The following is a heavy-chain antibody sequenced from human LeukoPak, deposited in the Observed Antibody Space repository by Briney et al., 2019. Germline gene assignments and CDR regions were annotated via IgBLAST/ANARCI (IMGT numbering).Heavy chain of an antibody. J-gene: IGHJ4*02. CDR3: VKDRSGTYYFDY. CDR1: GGTFSSYA. V-gene: IGHV1-69*06. Sequence: GASVKVSCKASGGTFSSYAISWVRQAPGQGLEWMGGIIPIFGTANYAQKFQGRVTITADKSTSTAYMELSSLRSEDTAVYYCVKDRSGTYYFDYWGQGTLVTVSS. CDR2: IIPIFGTA. D-gene: IGHD1-26*01.